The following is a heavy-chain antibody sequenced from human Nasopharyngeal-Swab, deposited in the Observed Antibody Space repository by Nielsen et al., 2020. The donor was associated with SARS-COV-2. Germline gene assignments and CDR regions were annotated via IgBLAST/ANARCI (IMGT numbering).Heavy chain of an antibody. V-gene: IGHV5-10-1*01. CDR1: GYSFTNYR. D-gene: IGHD6-6*01. Sequence: GESLKISCKGSGYSFTNYRITWVRQMPGKGLEWMGRIDPSDSYSDYSPSFQGHVTISADKSISTTYLQWYSLKASDTAMYYCARHWAASSSGHYYGMDVWGQGTTVTVSS. CDR2: IDPSDSYS. CDR3: ARHWAASSSGHYYGMDV. J-gene: IGHJ6*02.